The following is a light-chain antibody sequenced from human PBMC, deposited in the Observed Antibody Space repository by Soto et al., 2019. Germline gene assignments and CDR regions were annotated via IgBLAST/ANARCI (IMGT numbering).Light chain of an antibody. CDR3: HQRSNWPIYT. V-gene: IGKV3-11*01. Sequence: EIVLTQSPATLSLSLGERATLSCRASQSVRTSFAWCQQRPGQAPRLLIYEASHRATGIPARCSGSGSGTDFTLTISRLEPEDFGVYYCHQRSNWPIYTVGEGTKLEIK. CDR1: QSVRTS. CDR2: EAS. J-gene: IGKJ2*01.